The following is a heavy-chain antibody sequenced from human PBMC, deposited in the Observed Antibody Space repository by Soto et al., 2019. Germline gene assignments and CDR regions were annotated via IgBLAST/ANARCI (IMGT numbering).Heavy chain of an antibody. V-gene: IGHV4-31*03. CDR2: IYYSGTT. Sequence: PSETLSLTCTVSGDSISSGGYYWSWIRQHPGKGLEWIGYIYYSGTTYYNPSLESRVTISADTSENQFSLEVNSVTVADTAVYYCASTYYTGSSGPFDYWGQGTLVTVSS. J-gene: IGHJ4*02. CDR3: ASTYYTGSSGPFDY. CDR1: GDSISSGGYY. D-gene: IGHD3-22*01.